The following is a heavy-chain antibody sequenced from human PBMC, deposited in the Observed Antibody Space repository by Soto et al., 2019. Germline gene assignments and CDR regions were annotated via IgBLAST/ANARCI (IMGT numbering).Heavy chain of an antibody. CDR2: INSDGSGS. CDR1: GFPFSNYW. V-gene: IGHV3-74*01. D-gene: IGHD2-15*01. CDR3: ARGDCVGGTCNSLAGSFYYYMDV. Sequence: EVQLVESGGGLVQPGGSLRLSCVASGFPFSNYWMYWVRQAPGEGLVWVSRINSDGSGSSYADSVQGRLTISRDNVKNTLYQQMDSLRAEDTAVYYCARGDCVGGTCNSLAGSFYYYMDVWGKGTTVTV. J-gene: IGHJ6*03.